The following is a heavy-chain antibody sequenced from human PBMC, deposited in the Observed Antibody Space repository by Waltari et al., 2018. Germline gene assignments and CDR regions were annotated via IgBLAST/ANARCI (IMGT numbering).Heavy chain of an antibody. CDR2: SSGSDDS. J-gene: IGHJ4*02. D-gene: IGHD5-18*01. Sequence: EVQLVESGGGLVQPGGSLRLSCSASGFTFRNYAMNWVSQAPGKGLEGVSASSGSDDSYYADSVRGRFTISRDNSKNTLFLQMNSLRAEDTAVYYCASRYGWPSNDYWGQGTLVTVSS. V-gene: IGHV3-23*04. CDR1: GFTFRNYA. CDR3: ASRYGWPSNDY.